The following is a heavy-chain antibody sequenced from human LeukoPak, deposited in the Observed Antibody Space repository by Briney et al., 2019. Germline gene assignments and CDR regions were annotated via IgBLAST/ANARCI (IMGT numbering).Heavy chain of an antibody. D-gene: IGHD2-2*01. CDR2: ISYDGSNK. J-gene: IGHJ4*02. CDR1: GFTFSSYG. V-gene: IGHV3-30*03. CDR3: AGLLGYCSSTSCYDY. Sequence: GGSLRLSCAASGFTFSSYGMHWIRQAPGKGLEWVAVISYDGSNKYYADSVKGRFTISRDNSKNTLYLQMNSLRAEDTAVYYCAGLLGYCSSTSCYDYWGQGTLVTVSS.